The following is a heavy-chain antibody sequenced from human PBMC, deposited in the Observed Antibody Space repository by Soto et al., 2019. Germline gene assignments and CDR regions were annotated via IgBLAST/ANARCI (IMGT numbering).Heavy chain of an antibody. CDR2: ISYDGSNK. V-gene: IGHV3-30*18. J-gene: IGHJ4*02. Sequence: PGGSLRLSCAASGFTFSSYGRHWVRQAPGKGLEWVAVISYDGSNKYYADSVKGRFTISRDNSKNTLYLQMNSLRAEDTAVYYCAKDSRVVVVPAFPDYWGQGTLVTVYS. D-gene: IGHD2-2*01. CDR1: GFTFSSYG. CDR3: AKDSRVVVVPAFPDY.